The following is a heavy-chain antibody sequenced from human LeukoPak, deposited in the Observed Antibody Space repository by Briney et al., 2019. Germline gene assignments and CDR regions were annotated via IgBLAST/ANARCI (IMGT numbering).Heavy chain of an antibody. D-gene: IGHD1-1*01. CDR3: TRPYKQQLDFDH. CDR2: INAGNGDT. V-gene: IGHV1-3*01. CDR1: GYTFIRYT. Sequence: ASVKVSCKASGYTFIRYTMHWVRQAPGQRLEWMGWINAGNGDTKYSQKFQGRITITRDTSADTVYMELSSLRSEDTAVYYCTRPYKQQLDFDHWGQETLVTVSS. J-gene: IGHJ4*02.